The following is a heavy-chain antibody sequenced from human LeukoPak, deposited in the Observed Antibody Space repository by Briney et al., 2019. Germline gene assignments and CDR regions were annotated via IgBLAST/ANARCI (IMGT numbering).Heavy chain of an antibody. J-gene: IGHJ4*02. CDR1: GYSFTSYW. V-gene: IGHV5-51*01. CDR3: ARHGLYYDSSGYYYFPPFDY. D-gene: IGHD3-22*01. Sequence: GESLKISCKGSGYSFTSYWIGWVRQMPGKGLEWMGIIYPGDSDTRYSPSFQGQVTISADKSISTAYLQWSSLKASDTAMYYCARHGLYYDSSGYYYFPPFDYWGQGTLVTVSS. CDR2: IYPGDSDT.